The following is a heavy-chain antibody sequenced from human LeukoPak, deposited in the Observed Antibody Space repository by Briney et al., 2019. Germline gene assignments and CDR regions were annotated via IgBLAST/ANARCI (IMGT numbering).Heavy chain of an antibody. J-gene: IGHJ4*02. D-gene: IGHD5-18*01. V-gene: IGHV4-4*07. CDR1: TASINSYY. CDR3: VRHGYTASHFFLDY. CDR2: IYTTGMT. Sequence: SETLSLTCTVSTASINSYYWGWVRQPAGRGLEWIGRIYTTGMTQYDPSLLSRVTMSVDTSQKQFSLNLRSVTAADTAIYFCVRHGYTASHFFLDYWSQGVLVTVSS.